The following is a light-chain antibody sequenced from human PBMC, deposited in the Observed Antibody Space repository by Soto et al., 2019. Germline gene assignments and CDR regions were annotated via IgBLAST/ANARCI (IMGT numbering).Light chain of an antibody. CDR2: GAS. CDR1: QSVSSN. J-gene: IGKJ1*01. V-gene: IGKV3-20*01. CDR3: QQYGSSPRT. Sequence: EIELTQSAATASVSPVERPTLSCRASQSVSSNLAWYQQKPGQAPRLLIYGASTRATGIPARFSGSGSGTDFTLTISRLEPEDFAVYYCQQYGSSPRTFGQGTKVDI.